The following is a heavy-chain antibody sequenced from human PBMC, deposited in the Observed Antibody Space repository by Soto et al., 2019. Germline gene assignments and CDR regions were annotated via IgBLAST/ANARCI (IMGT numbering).Heavy chain of an antibody. CDR1: GGFVNSDTHS. D-gene: IGHD3-3*01. V-gene: IGHV4-61*01. Sequence: PSETLSLTCTVSGGFVNSDTHSWSWIRQTPGKRLEWIGFIYFGGSTKNPSLKSRVTISVDTSKNQFSLKLSSVTAADTAVYYCARGQRRYDFWSGYYTGIWFDPWGQGTLVTVSS. J-gene: IGHJ5*02. CDR3: ARGQRRYDFWSGYYTGIWFDP. CDR2: IYFGGST.